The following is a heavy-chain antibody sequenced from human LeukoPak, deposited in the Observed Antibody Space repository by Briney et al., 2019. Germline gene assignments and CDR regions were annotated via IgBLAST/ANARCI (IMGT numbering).Heavy chain of an antibody. CDR3: AREYDFWSGYAFDY. V-gene: IGHV1-2*02. J-gene: IGHJ4*02. D-gene: IGHD3-3*01. Sequence: ASVKVSCKVSGYTLTELSMHWVRQAPGQGLEWMGWINPNSGGTNYAQKFQGRVTMTRDTSISTAYMELSRLRSDDTAVYYCAREYDFWSGYAFDYWGQGTLVTVSS. CDR1: GYTLTELS. CDR2: INPNSGGT.